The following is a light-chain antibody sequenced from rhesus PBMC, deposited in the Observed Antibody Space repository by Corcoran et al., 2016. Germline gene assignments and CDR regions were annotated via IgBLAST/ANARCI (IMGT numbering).Light chain of an antibody. Sequence: DIQMTQSPSSLSASVGDRVTITCRTSENVNNYLNWYQQKPGKAPKLLIYKASTLQSGVPSRFSGSGSGTDYTFTISSLQSEDVATYYCQRNYGAPYSFGQGTKVEIK. CDR2: KAS. CDR1: ENVNNY. J-gene: IGKJ2*01. V-gene: IGKV1-74*01. CDR3: QRNYGAPYS.